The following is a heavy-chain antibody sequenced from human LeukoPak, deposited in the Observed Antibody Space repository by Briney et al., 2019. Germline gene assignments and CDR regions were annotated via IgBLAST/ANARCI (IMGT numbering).Heavy chain of an antibody. V-gene: IGHV3-21*03. CDR1: GFTFSSYS. CDR2: ISSSSSYI. J-gene: IGHJ6*04. D-gene: IGHD2-15*01. CDR3: ITPDKPLGYCSGGSCSLGCS. Sequence: GGSLRLSCAASGFTFSSYSMNWVRQAPGKGLEWVSSISSSSSYIYYADSVKGRFTISRDNAKNSLYLQMNSPRAEDTAVYYCITPDKPLGYCSGGSCSLGCSWGKGTTVTISS.